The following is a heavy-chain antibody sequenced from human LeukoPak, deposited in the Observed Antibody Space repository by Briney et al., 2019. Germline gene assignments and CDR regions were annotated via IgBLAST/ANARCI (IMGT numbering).Heavy chain of an antibody. D-gene: IGHD4-17*01. CDR3: ASTSTYGDYFLDY. CDR2: INPNSGGT. Sequence: GASVKLSCKASGYTFSGYYMNWVRQAPGQGLEWMGWINPNSGGTNYAQKFQDRVTMTRDTSISTASMELSRLRSDDTAVYYCASTSTYGDYFLDYWGQGTLVTVSS. J-gene: IGHJ4*02. CDR1: GYTFSGYY. V-gene: IGHV1-2*02.